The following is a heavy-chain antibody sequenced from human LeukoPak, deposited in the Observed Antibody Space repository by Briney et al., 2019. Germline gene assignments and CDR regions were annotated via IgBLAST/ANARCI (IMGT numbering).Heavy chain of an antibody. J-gene: IGHJ6*03. CDR1: GYSFTSYW. CDR2: IYPGDSDT. CDR3: ARHGGYCSSTSCYFYYYYMDV. Sequence: GESLKISCKGSGYSFTSYWIGWVRQMPGKGLEWMGIIYPGDSDTRYSPSFQGQVTISADKSISTAYLQWGSLKASDTAMYYCARHGGYCSSTSCYFYYYYMDVWGKGTTVTVSS. V-gene: IGHV5-51*01. D-gene: IGHD2-2*03.